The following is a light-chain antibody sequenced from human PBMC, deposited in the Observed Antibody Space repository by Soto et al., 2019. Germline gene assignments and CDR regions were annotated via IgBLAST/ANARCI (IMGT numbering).Light chain of an antibody. CDR1: QSVSSY. CDR2: DAS. V-gene: IGKV3-11*01. J-gene: IGKJ2*01. Sequence: EIVLTQSPATLSLSPGERATLSCRASQSVSSYLAWYQQKPGQAPRLLIYDASNRATGIPARFSGSGSGTDFNLTISSLEPEDGAVYYCQQRSNWPPTFGQGTKLEIK. CDR3: QQRSNWPPT.